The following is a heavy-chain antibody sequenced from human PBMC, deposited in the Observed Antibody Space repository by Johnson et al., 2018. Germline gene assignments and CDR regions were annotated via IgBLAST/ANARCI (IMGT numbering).Heavy chain of an antibody. J-gene: IGHJ6*03. CDR1: GFTFSSYS. CDR2: ISSSSSYI. V-gene: IGHV3-21*01. Sequence: VQLVESGGGLVKPGGSLRLSCAASGFTFSSYSMNWVRQAPGKGLEWVSSISSSSSYIYYADSVKGRFTISRDNAKNSLYLQMNSLRAEDTAVYYCAGGDGGNPGYYMDVWGKGTTVTVSS. D-gene: IGHD4-23*01. CDR3: AGGDGGNPGYYMDV.